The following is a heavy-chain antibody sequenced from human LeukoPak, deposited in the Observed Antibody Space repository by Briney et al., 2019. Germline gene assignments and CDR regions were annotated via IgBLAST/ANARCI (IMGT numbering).Heavy chain of an antibody. CDR2: IYSSGST. J-gene: IGHJ4*02. Sequence: SETLSLTCTVSGGSFSSYYWTWIRQPAGKRLEWIGRIYSSGSTNYNPSLRSRVTISVDKSKNQFSLNLTSVTAADTGVYHCAREYSSTSGRHFDYWGQGILVTVPS. D-gene: IGHD6-6*01. CDR3: AREYSSTSGRHFDY. CDR1: GGSFSSYY. V-gene: IGHV4-4*07.